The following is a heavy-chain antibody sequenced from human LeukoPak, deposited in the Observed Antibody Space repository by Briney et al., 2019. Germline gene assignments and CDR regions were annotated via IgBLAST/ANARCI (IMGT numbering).Heavy chain of an antibody. D-gene: IGHD2-15*01. CDR2: MNPNSGNT. V-gene: IGHV1-8*01. J-gene: IGHJ5*02. CDR1: GYTFTSYD. CDR3: ARDWEYCSGGSCYDWFDP. Sequence: GASVTVSCKASGYTFTSYDINWVRQATGQGLEWMGWMNPNSGNTGYAQKFQGRVTMTRNTSISTAYMELSSLRSEDTAVYYCARDWEYCSGGSCYDWFDPGGQGTLVTVSS.